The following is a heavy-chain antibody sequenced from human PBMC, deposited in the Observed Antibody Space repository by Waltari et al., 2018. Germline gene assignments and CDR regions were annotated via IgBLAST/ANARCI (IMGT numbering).Heavy chain of an antibody. J-gene: IGHJ4*02. CDR3: AKSRGFEY. CDR1: GFTFSSYW. V-gene: IGHV3-7*01. D-gene: IGHD2-2*01. CDR2: INYDGRQK. Sequence: DVQLVESGGGLVQPGGSLRLSSGASGFTFSSYWMSWVRQTPGKGLEWVANINYDGRQKYYVDSVKGRFTISRDNAKNSVYLQMNSLRVEDTAVYYCAKSRGFEYWGQGALITVSS.